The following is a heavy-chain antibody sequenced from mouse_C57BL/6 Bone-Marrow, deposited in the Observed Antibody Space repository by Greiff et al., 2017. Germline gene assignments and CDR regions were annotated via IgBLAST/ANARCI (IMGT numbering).Heavy chain of an antibody. J-gene: IGHJ2*01. CDR3: ARYWDSYYFDY. CDR2: IYPGSGNT. V-gene: IGHV1-76*01. CDR1: GYTFTDYY. Sequence: QVQLQQSGAELVRPGASVKLSCKASGYTFTDYYINWVKQRPGQGLEWIARIYPGSGNTYYNEKFKGKATLTAEKSSSTAYMQLSSLTSEDSAVYFCARYWDSYYFDYWGQGTTLTVSS. D-gene: IGHD4-1*01.